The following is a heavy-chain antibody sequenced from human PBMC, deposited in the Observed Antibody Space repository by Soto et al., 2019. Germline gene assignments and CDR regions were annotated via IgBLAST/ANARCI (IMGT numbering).Heavy chain of an antibody. D-gene: IGHD6-13*01. CDR3: AAVGSWSFYGRQPFDY. CDR2: IDPSDSYT. Sequence: EVQLVQSGAEVKKPGESLRISCKGSGYSFTSYWISWVRQMPGKGLEWMGRIDPSDSYTNYSPSFQGHVTISADKSISTAYLQWSSLKASDTAMYYCAAVGSWSFYGRQPFDYWGQGTLVTVSS. V-gene: IGHV5-10-1*01. J-gene: IGHJ4*02. CDR1: GYSFTSYW.